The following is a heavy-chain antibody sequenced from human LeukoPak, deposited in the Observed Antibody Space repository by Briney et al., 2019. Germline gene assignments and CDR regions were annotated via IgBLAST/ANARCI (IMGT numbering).Heavy chain of an antibody. CDR1: GYSFTSYW. Sequence: GESLKISCKGSGYSFTSYWIGWVRQMPGKGLEWMGIIYPGDSDTRYSPSFQGQVTISADKSISTAYLQWSSLKASDTAMYYCARAGYYYDTSGYHDYFDYWGQGTLVTVSS. CDR2: IYPGDSDT. CDR3: ARAGYYYDTSGYHDYFDY. D-gene: IGHD3-22*01. V-gene: IGHV5-51*01. J-gene: IGHJ4*02.